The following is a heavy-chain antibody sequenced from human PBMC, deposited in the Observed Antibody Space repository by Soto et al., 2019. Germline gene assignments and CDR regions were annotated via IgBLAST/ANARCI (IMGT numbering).Heavy chain of an antibody. CDR1: GFTFSSYS. V-gene: IGHV3-21*01. Sequence: PGGSLRLSCAAPGFTFSSYSMNWVRQAPGKGLEWVSSISSSSSYIYYADSVKGRFTISRDNAKNSLYLQMNSLRAEDTAVYYCARVFEARWHYYGMDVWGQGTTVTVSS. CDR3: ARVFEARWHYYGMDV. D-gene: IGHD3-3*01. J-gene: IGHJ6*02. CDR2: ISSSSSYI.